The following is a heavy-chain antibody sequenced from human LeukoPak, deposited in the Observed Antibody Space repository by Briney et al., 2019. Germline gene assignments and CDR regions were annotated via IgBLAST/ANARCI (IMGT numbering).Heavy chain of an antibody. CDR1: GFTFSHYA. J-gene: IGHJ4*02. D-gene: IGHD5-18*01. CDR2: ISSDGGST. CDR3: VKVADTAATA. V-gene: IGHV3-64D*06. Sequence: GSLRLSCSASGFTFSHYAMYWVRQAPGKGLEYVSSISSDGGSTYYADSVKGRFTISRDNSKNTLYLQMSSLRGEDTSVYYCVKVADTAATAWGQGTLVTVSS.